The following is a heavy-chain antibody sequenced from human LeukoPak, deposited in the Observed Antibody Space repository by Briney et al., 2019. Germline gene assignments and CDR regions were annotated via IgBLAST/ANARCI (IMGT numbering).Heavy chain of an antibody. D-gene: IGHD3-10*01. J-gene: IGHJ3*02. V-gene: IGHV4-34*01. CDR1: GGSFSGYY. CDR2: INHSGST. CDR3: ARPGSKITMVRGVPRRAFDI. Sequence: SETLSLTCAVYGGSFSGYYWSWIRQPPGKGLEWIGEINHSGSTNYNPSLKSRVTISVDTSKNQFSLKLSSVTAADTAVYYCARPGSKITMVRGVPRRAFDIWGQGTMATVSS.